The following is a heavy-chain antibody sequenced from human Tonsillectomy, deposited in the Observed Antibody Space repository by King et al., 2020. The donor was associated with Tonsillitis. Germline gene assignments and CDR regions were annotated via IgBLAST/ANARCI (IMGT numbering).Heavy chain of an antibody. CDR3: ARDNVDRYGDYLDY. CDR2: IGSSATYT. Sequence: VQLVESGGGLVKPGGSLRLSCAASGFSFNDYYMTWIRQAPGKGLEWVSHIGSSATYTKYADSVRGRFTISRDNSKNSVYLQMNSLRAEDTAVYYCARDNVDRYGDYLDYWGQGTLVTVSS. J-gene: IGHJ4*02. D-gene: IGHD4-17*01. V-gene: IGHV3-11*05. CDR1: GFSFNDYY.